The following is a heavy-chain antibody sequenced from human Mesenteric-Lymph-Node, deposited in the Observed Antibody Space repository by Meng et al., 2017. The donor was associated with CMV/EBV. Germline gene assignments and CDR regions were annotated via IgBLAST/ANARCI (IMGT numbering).Heavy chain of an antibody. Sequence: CKASGYSFTAHVINWVRQAPGQGLEWMGWISTNTGTPRYAQGFTGRFVFSLDTSVSTAYLQISSLKAEDSAVYYCARTGVSSWSFDYWGQGTLVTVSS. CDR2: ISTNTGTP. J-gene: IGHJ4*02. CDR3: ARTGVSSWSFDY. D-gene: IGHD6-13*01. V-gene: IGHV7-4-1*02. CDR1: GYSFTAHV.